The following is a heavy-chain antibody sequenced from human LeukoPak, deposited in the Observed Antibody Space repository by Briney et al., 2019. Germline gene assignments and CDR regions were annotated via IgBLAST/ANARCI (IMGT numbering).Heavy chain of an antibody. CDR3: ARDVGDGFDI. CDR1: GFTFSSYT. J-gene: IGHJ3*02. Sequence: PGGSLRLSCVDSGFTFSSYTMNWVRQAPGKGLEWVSSISSSSTYIFFADSVKGRFTMSRDNAKNSLYLQMNSLRDEDTAVYYCARDVGDGFDIWGQATMVTVSS. D-gene: IGHD2-15*01. V-gene: IGHV3-21*01. CDR2: ISSSSTYI.